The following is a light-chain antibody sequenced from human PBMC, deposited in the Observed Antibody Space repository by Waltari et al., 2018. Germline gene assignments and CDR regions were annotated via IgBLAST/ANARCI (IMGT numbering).Light chain of an antibody. CDR2: AAS. J-gene: IGKJ1*01. CDR1: QSISNY. CDR3: QQSYSTAPET. Sequence: DIQMTQSPSSLSVSVGDRVTITCRASQSISNYLNWYQQKPGKVPKLLIYAASTLHSGVPSRFSGSGSGTEFTLTISSLQVEDFATYYCQQSYSTAPETFGQGTRVDMK. V-gene: IGKV1-39*01.